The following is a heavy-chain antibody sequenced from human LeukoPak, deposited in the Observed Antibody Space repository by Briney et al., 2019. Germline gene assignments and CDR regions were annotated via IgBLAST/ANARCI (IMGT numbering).Heavy chain of an antibody. CDR3: ARAPITMVRGVINYFDY. CDR1: GFTLSSYS. J-gene: IGHJ4*02. Sequence: GGSLRLSCAASGFTLSSYSMNWVRQAPGKGLEWVSSISSSSSYIYYADSVKGRFTISRDNAKNSLYLQMNSLRAEDTAVYYCARAPITMVRGVINYFDYWGQGTLVTVSS. D-gene: IGHD3-10*01. V-gene: IGHV3-21*01. CDR2: ISSSSSYI.